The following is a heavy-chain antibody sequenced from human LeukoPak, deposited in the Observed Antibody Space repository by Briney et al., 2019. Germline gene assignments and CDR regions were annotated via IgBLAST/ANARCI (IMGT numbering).Heavy chain of an antibody. V-gene: IGHV1-2*02. J-gene: IGHJ4*02. Sequence: ASVKVSCKASGYTFTGYYMHWVRQAPGQGLEWMGWINPNSGGTNYVQKFQGRVTMTRDTSISTAYMELSRLRSDDTAVYYCARRAGGYCSSTSCSEDYWGQGTLVTVSS. CDR3: ARRAGGYCSSTSCSEDY. CDR2: INPNSGGT. CDR1: GYTFTGYY. D-gene: IGHD2-2*01.